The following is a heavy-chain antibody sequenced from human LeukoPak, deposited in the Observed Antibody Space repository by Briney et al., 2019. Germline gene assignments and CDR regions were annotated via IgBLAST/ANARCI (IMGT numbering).Heavy chain of an antibody. J-gene: IGHJ3*02. CDR1: GNTFTSYY. D-gene: IGHD5-18*01. V-gene: IGHV1-2*02. CDR3: ARGDTTMVHSRGSAFDI. CDR2: INPNGGGT. Sequence: GASVKVSCKASGNTFTSYYMHWVRQAPGQGLEWMGWINPNGGGTNSAQKFQGRVTMTRDTSISTAYMELSRLRSDDTAVYYCARGDTTMVHSRGSAFDIWGQGTMVTVSS.